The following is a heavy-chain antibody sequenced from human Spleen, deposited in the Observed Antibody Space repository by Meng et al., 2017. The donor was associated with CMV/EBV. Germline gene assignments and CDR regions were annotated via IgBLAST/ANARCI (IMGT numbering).Heavy chain of an antibody. V-gene: IGHV3-30*19. Sequence: SGFTFSAYGLHWVRQAPGKGLEWVTSASYDGNNGDYADLVKGRFTISRDNPKKTLYLQMSSLRAEDTAVYYCVRDRWMGLTNYYFDYWGHGTLVTVSS. CDR3: VRDRWMGLTNYYFDY. J-gene: IGHJ4*03. CDR1: GFTFSAYG. D-gene: IGHD2-8*01. CDR2: ASYDGNNG.